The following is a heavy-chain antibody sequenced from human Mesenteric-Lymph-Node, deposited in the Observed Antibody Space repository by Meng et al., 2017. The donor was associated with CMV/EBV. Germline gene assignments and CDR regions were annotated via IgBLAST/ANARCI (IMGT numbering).Heavy chain of an antibody. D-gene: IGHD3-22*01. CDR3: ARIPRGYSLGY. V-gene: IGHV3-48*03. CDR1: RFTFSSYE. J-gene: IGHJ4*02. Sequence: GESLKISSAASRFTFSSYEMNWVRQAPGKGLEWVSYISSSGSTIYYADSMKGRFTISRDNAKNSLYLQMNSLRAEDTAVYYCARIPRGYSLGYWGQGTLVTVSS. CDR2: ISSSGSTI.